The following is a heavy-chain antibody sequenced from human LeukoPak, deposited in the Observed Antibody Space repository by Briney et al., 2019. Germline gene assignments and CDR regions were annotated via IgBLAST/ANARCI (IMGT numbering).Heavy chain of an antibody. CDR3: AKDPPTGGGWYNLGFDY. CDR1: GFTFSSYA. J-gene: IGHJ4*02. D-gene: IGHD6-19*01. CDR2: ISYDGSNK. V-gene: IGHV3-30*04. Sequence: GGSLRLSCAASGFTFSSYAMHWVRQAPGKGLEWVAVISYDGSNKYYADSVKGRFTISRDNSKNTLYLQMNSLRVEDTAVYYCAKDPPTGGGWYNLGFDYWGQGTLVTVSS.